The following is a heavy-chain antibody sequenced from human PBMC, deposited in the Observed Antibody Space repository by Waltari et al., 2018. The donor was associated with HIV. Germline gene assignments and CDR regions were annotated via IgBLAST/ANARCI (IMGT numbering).Heavy chain of an antibody. CDR1: GFTFGVYA. Sequence: EVQLVESGGGLVQPGRSLRLSCTASGFTFGVYAMSWVRQAPGRGLGWVGFTRSKTYGGTTEYAASVKGRFTISRDDSKSIAYLQMNSLKSEDTAVYYCSRVGAAAAVTLDYWGQGTLVTVSS. CDR2: TRSKTYGGTT. D-gene: IGHD6-13*01. J-gene: IGHJ4*02. CDR3: SRVGAAAAVTLDY. V-gene: IGHV3-49*04.